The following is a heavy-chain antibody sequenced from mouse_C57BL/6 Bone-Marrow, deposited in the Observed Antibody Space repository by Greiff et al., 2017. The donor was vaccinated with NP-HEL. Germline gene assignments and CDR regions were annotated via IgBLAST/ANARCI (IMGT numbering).Heavy chain of an antibody. V-gene: IGHV5-16*01. CDR2: INYDGSST. J-gene: IGHJ1*03. D-gene: IGHD1-1*01. CDR1: GFTFSDYY. CDR3: ARGGQVITTVVENWYFDV. Sequence: EVQLVESEGGLVQPGSSMKLSCTASGFTFSDYYMAWVRQVPEKGLEWVANINYDGSSTYYLDSLKSRFIISRDNAKNILYLQMSSLKSEDTATYYCARGGQVITTVVENWYFDVWGTGTTVTVSS.